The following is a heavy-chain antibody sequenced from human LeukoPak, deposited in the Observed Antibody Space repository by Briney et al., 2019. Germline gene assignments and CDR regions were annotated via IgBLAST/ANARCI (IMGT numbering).Heavy chain of an antibody. CDR3: ARRVAVAGYYFDY. J-gene: IGHJ4*02. V-gene: IGHV5-51*01. CDR1: GYSFTSNW. CDR2: IFPGDSGT. D-gene: IGHD6-19*01. Sequence: GESLKISCKGSGYSFTSNWIVWVRQLPGKSLDWMGIIFPGDSGTRYSPSFQGQVTISADKSISTAYLQWSSLKASDTAMYYCARRVAVAGYYFDYWGQGTLVTVSS.